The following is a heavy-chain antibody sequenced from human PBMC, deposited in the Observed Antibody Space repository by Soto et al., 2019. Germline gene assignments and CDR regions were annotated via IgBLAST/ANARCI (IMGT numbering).Heavy chain of an antibody. Sequence: SVKVACNASGYTFTCYYMPCVRQAPGQGLERMGIINPRGGSTSYAQKLQGRATMNMDTSTSTVYMELGSLRSEDTAVYYCARAESTIFGVVAPGYRHYGMYVWGQGTTVTVSS. V-gene: IGHV1-46*04. CDR2: INPRGGST. CDR1: GYTFTCYY. D-gene: IGHD3-3*01. CDR3: ARAESTIFGVVAPGYRHYGMYV. J-gene: IGHJ6*02.